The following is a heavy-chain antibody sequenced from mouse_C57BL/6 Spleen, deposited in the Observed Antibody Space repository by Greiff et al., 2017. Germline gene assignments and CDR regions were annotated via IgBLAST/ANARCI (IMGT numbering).Heavy chain of an antibody. CDR3: ARYGVLRSYFDV. Sequence: QVQLQQPGAELVKPGASVKLSCKASGYTFTSYWMHWVKQRPGQGLEWIGMIHPKSGSTNYNEKFKSKATLTVDKSSSTAYMQLSSLTSEDSAVYYCARYGVLRSYFDVWGTGTTVTVSS. V-gene: IGHV1-64*01. CDR2: IHPKSGST. CDR1: GYTFTSYW. J-gene: IGHJ1*03. D-gene: IGHD1-1*01.